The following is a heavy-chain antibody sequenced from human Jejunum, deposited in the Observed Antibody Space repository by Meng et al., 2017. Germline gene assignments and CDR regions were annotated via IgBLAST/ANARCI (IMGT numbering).Heavy chain of an antibody. Sequence: GESLKISCAASGFSFSSQWMHWVRQAPGKGLVWVSCSNSDGGSTSYADSVKGRFTISRDNAKNTLYLQMNSLRAEDTAVYYCARGYYGLNYWGQGTLVTVSS. V-gene: IGHV3-74*01. CDR3: ARGYYGLNY. CDR2: SNSDGGST. D-gene: IGHD3-10*01. J-gene: IGHJ4*02. CDR1: GFSFSSQW.